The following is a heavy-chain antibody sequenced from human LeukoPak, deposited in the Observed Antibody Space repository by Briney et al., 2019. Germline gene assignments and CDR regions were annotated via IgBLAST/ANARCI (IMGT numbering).Heavy chain of an antibody. CDR2: ISGSGGST. Sequence: PGGSLRLSCAASGFTFSSYAMSWVRQAPGKGLECVSAISGSGGSTYYADSVKGRFTISRDNSKNTLYLQMNSLRAEDTAVYYCAKGTITMVRGAYFDYWGQGTLVTVSS. V-gene: IGHV3-23*01. J-gene: IGHJ4*02. CDR3: AKGTITMVRGAYFDY. D-gene: IGHD3-10*01. CDR1: GFTFSSYA.